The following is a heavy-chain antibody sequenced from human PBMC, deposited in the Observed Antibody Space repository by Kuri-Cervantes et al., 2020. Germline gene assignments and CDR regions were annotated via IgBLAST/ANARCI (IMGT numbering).Heavy chain of an antibody. J-gene: IGHJ4*02. D-gene: IGHD1-26*01. CDR2: IYTSGST. Sequence: SETLSLTCTVSGDSTSSYQWSWIRQPAGKGLEWIGRIYTSGSTNYNPSLKSRVTMSVDSSKNQFSLLLTSVTAAGTAVHYCASSRGNYYGPIDYWGQGTRVNGAS. CDR1: GDSTSSYQ. CDR3: ASSRGNYYGPIDY. V-gene: IGHV4-4*07.